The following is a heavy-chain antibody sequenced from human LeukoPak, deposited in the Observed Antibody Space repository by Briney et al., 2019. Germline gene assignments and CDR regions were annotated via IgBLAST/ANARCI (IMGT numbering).Heavy chain of an antibody. CDR1: GFTFSDYY. J-gene: IGHJ4*02. D-gene: IGHD3-22*01. V-gene: IGHV3-11*04. Sequence: GGSLRLSCAASGFTFSDYYMSWIRQAPGKGLEWVSYISSSGSTIYYADSVKDRFTISRDNAKNSLYLQMNSLRAEDTAVYYCARGVIGYYYDSSGHFDYWGQGTLVTVSS. CDR2: ISSSGSTI. CDR3: ARGVIGYYYDSSGHFDY.